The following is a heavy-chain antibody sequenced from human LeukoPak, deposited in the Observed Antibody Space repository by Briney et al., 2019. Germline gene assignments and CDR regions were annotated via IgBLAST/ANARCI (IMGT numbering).Heavy chain of an antibody. CDR1: GFTFSSDW. V-gene: IGHV3-7*03. J-gene: IGHJ4*02. D-gene: IGHD5-12*01. CDR2: IKPDGSDK. CDR3: AKLRGVVTTWDY. Sequence: GGSLRLSCAASGFTFSSDWMSWVRQAPGKGLEWVASIKPDGSDKYYVDSLKGRFTISRGNAKNSLYLQMNSLRAEDTAVYYCAKLRGVVTTWDYWGLGTLVTVSS.